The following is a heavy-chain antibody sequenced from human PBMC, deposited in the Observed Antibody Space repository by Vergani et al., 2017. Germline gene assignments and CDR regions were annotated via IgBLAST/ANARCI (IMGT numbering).Heavy chain of an antibody. J-gene: IGHJ4*02. V-gene: IGHV4-39*07. CDR3: ARDLCDSSGYYYVLGYFDY. CDR2: IYYSGST. CDR1: GGSISSSSYY. Sequence: QLQLQESGPGLVKPSETLSLTCTVSGGSISSSSYYWGWIRQPPGKGLEWIGSIYYSGSTYYNPSLKSRVTISVDTSKNQFSLKLSSVTAADTAEYYCARDLCDSSGYYYVLGYFDYWGQGTLVTVSS. D-gene: IGHD3-22*01.